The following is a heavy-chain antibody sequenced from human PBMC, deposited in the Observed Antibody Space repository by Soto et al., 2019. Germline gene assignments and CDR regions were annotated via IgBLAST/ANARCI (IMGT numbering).Heavy chain of an antibody. V-gene: IGHV1-18*04. CDR1: GYTFTTSG. J-gene: IGHJ4*02. CDR3: TRAGASDWNYVATSS. D-gene: IGHD1-7*01. CDR2: ISAKSGNT. Sequence: QLVQSGAEVKKPGASVKVSCKASGYTFTTSGFNWVRQAPGQGLEWMGWISAKSGNTNYAQKLQGRVTMTTDTSTSTVYMALKSLTSDDTAIYYCTRAGASDWNYVATSSWGQGTLVTVSS.